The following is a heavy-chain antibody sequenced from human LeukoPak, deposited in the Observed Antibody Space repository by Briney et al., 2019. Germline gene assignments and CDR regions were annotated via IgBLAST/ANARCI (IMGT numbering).Heavy chain of an antibody. J-gene: IGHJ4*02. V-gene: IGHV3-9*01. CDR2: ISWNSGSI. CDR1: GFTFDDYA. CDR3: AKDMGSGWYSVGYFDY. Sequence: GRSLRLSCAASGFTFDDYAMHWVRQAPGKGLEWVSGISWNSGSIGYADSVKGRFTISRDNAKNSLYLQMNSLRAEDTVLYYCAKDMGSGWYSVGYFDYWGQGTLVTVSS. D-gene: IGHD6-19*01.